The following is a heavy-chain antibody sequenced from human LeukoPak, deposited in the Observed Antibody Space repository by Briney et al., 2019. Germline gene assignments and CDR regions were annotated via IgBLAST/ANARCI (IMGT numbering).Heavy chain of an antibody. V-gene: IGHV6-1*01. J-gene: IGHJ5*02. Sequence: SQTLSLTCAISGDSVSSNSSAWYWIRQSPSRGLKWLGRTYYRSKWYNDYAVSVKGRITINPDTSKNHFSLQLNSVTPEDTAIYYCARIGYSYGGPWGQGTLVTVSS. CDR3: ARIGYSYGGP. CDR1: GDSVSSNSSA. D-gene: IGHD5-18*01. CDR2: TYYRSKWYN.